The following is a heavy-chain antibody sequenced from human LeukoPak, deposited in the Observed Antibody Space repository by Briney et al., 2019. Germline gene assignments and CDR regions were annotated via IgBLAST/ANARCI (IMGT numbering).Heavy chain of an antibody. Sequence: ASVKVSCKASGYTFTSYYIHWVRQAPGQGLEWMGVINPSGGTTSYAQKFQGRVTMTRDTSTSTVYMEPSSLRSEDTAVYYCARGTGIAAAVTSLFQYWGQGTLVTVSS. V-gene: IGHV1-46*01. J-gene: IGHJ1*01. CDR1: GYTFTSYY. CDR2: INPSGGTT. D-gene: IGHD6-13*01. CDR3: ARGTGIAAAVTSLFQY.